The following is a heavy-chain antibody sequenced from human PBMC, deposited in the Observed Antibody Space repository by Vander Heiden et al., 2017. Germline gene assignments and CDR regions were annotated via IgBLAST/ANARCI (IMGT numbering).Heavy chain of an antibody. CDR1: GFPFSGYS. CDR2: ISSSSNYI. Sequence: EVQLVESGGGLVKPGGSLRLSCAAAGFPFSGYSMNWVRQAPGKGLEWVSSISSSSNYIYYADSVKGRFTISRDNAKNSLYLQMNSLRAEDTAVYYCARIWADTFGGLMFDYWGQGTLVTVSS. CDR3: ARIWADTFGGLMFDY. J-gene: IGHJ4*02. D-gene: IGHD3-16*01. V-gene: IGHV3-21*01.